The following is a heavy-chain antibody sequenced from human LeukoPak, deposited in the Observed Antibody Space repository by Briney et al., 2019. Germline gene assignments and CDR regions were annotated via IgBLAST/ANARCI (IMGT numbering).Heavy chain of an antibody. Sequence: GGSLRLSCAASGFTFSNYELNWVRQAPGKGLECVSYISSSGSIIYYADSVKGRFTISRDDAKNSLYLQMNSLRAEDTAVYYCARGVVMDVWGKGTTVTVSS. CDR1: GFTFSNYE. J-gene: IGHJ6*04. CDR3: ARGVVMDV. CDR2: ISSSGSII. V-gene: IGHV3-48*03. D-gene: IGHD2-15*01.